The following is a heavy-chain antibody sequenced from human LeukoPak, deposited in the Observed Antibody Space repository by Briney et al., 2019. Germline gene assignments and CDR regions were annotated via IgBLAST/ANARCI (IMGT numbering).Heavy chain of an antibody. J-gene: IGHJ6*02. CDR2: ISYDGSNK. CDR1: GFTFSSYG. Sequence: GRSLRLSCAASGFTFSSYGMHWVRQAPGKGLEWVAVISYDGSNKYYADSVKGRFTISRDNSKNTLYLQMNSLRAEDAAVYYCARGRYYYGSGTSMDVWGQGTTVTVSS. D-gene: IGHD3-10*01. V-gene: IGHV3-30*03. CDR3: ARGRYYYGSGTSMDV.